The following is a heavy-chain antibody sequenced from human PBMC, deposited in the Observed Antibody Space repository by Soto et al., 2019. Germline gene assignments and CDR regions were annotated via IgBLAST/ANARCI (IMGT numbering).Heavy chain of an antibody. D-gene: IGHD2-21*01. Sequence: PSQTLSLTCVISGNSVSSNSAAWIWIRQSPSRGLEWLGRTYYRSKWYNDYAVSVKSRITINPDTSKNQFSLHLDSVIPEDTAVYYCAGVASFRGMEVWGKGTPVTV. CDR2: TYYRSKWYN. CDR1: GNSVSSNSAA. V-gene: IGHV6-1*01. CDR3: AGVASFRGMEV. J-gene: IGHJ6*04.